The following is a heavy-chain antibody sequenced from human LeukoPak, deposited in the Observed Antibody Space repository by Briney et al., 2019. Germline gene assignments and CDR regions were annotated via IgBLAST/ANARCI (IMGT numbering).Heavy chain of an antibody. Sequence: GGSLRLSCAASGFTFSSYAMSWVRQAPGKGLEWVSAISGSGGSTYYADSVKGRFTISRDNSKNTLYLQMNSPRAEDTAVYYCARLDDYAFAFDYWGQGTLVTVSS. CDR2: ISGSGGST. CDR3: ARLDDYAFAFDY. V-gene: IGHV3-23*01. CDR1: GFTFSSYA. D-gene: IGHD4-17*01. J-gene: IGHJ4*02.